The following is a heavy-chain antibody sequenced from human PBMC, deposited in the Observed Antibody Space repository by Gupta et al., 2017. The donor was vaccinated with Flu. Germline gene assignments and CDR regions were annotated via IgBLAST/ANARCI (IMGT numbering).Heavy chain of an antibody. CDR3: AADTYYYDSSGYITL. V-gene: IGHV1-58*01. CDR1: GFTFTSSA. CDR2: IVVGSGNT. J-gene: IGHJ4*02. Sequence: QMQLVQSGPEVKKPGTSVKVSCKASGFTFTSSAVQWVRQARGQRLEWIGWIVVGSGNTNYAQKFQERVTITRDMSTSTAYMELSSLGSEDTAVYYCAADTYYYDSSGYITLWGQGTLVTVSS. D-gene: IGHD3-22*01.